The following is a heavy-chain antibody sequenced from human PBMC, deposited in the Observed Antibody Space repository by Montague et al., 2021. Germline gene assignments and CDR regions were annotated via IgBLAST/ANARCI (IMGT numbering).Heavy chain of an antibody. CDR1: GGSISSTSHY. J-gene: IGHJ4*02. D-gene: IGHD1/OR15-1a*01. CDR2: FYSGGNT. Sequence: SETLSLTCTVSGGSISSTSHYWDWIRQPPGKGLEWIGTFYSGGNTYYNPALKSRVSISADTSNNQFSLKLHSVTAADTAVYFCARARITGTTTPLDYWGREPWSSSPQ. V-gene: IGHV4-39*01. CDR3: ARARITGTTTPLDY.